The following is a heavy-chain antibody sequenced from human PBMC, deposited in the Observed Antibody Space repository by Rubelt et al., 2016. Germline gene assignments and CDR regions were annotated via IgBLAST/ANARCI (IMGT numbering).Heavy chain of an antibody. CDR1: GGSINNGGYF. Sequence: QLQLQESGPGLVKPSETLSLTCTVSGGSINNGGYFWGWIRQPPGKGLEWIGYLHHSGASYHNPSLESRVSMSVDKSKSPFSLKLISVTAADTAVYYWARATFFDSSNYPIFVFDYWGLGTLVTVSS. V-gene: IGHV4-39*07. CDR2: LHHSGAS. CDR3: ARATFFDSSNYPIFVFDY. J-gene: IGHJ4*02. D-gene: IGHD3-22*01.